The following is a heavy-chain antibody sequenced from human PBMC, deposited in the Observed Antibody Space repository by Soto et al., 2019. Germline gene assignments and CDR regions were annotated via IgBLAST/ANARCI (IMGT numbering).Heavy chain of an antibody. CDR2: IYYSGST. Sequence: QVQLQESGPGLVKPSQTLSLTCTVSGGSISSGDYYWSWIRQPPGKGLEWIGYIYYSGSTYYNPSLKSRVTISVDTSKNQFSLKLSSVTAADTAVYYCAKYYSNPTSSQYYFDYWGQGTLVTVSS. CDR3: AKYYSNPTSSQYYFDY. J-gene: IGHJ4*02. CDR1: GGSISSGDYY. D-gene: IGHD4-4*01. V-gene: IGHV4-30-4*01.